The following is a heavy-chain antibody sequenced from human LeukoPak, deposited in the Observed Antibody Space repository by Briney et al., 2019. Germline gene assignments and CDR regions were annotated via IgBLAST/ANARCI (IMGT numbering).Heavy chain of an antibody. CDR1: GGSISSYY. CDR3: ARITDYYDSSGYYVFDY. D-gene: IGHD3-22*01. Sequence: PSETLSLTCTVSGGSISSYYWSWIRQPPGKGLEWIGYISYIGCTNSNPSLKSRVTISVDTSKNHFSLKLSSVTAADTAVYYCARITDYYDSSGYYVFDYWGQGTLVTVSS. J-gene: IGHJ4*02. V-gene: IGHV4-59*08. CDR2: ISYIGCT.